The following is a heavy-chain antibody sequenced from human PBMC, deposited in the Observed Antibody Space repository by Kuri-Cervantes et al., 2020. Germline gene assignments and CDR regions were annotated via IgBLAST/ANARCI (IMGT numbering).Heavy chain of an antibody. Sequence: GESLKISCAASGFTFSDYYMSWIRQAPGKGLEWVANIRQDSSEIFYADSVRGRFTISRDNAKNSLYLQMNSLRAEDTAVYYCARLGVAGALNYWGQGTLVTVSS. V-gene: IGHV3-7*03. CDR3: ARLGVAGALNY. D-gene: IGHD3-16*01. CDR2: IRQDSSEI. CDR1: GFTFSDYY. J-gene: IGHJ4*02.